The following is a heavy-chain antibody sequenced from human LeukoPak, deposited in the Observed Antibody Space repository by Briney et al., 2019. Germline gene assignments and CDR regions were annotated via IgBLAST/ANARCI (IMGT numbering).Heavy chain of an antibody. CDR3: ANLVGNSGQPYGMDV. Sequence: PGGSLRLSCAASGFTFSSYAMSWVRQAPGKGLEWVSTLSGTGVSTYYADSVKGRFTISRDNSKNTLYLQMNSLRVEDTAVYYCANLVGNSGQPYGMDVWGQGTTVTVSS. V-gene: IGHV3-23*01. CDR1: GFTFSSYA. D-gene: IGHD5-12*01. CDR2: LSGTGVST. J-gene: IGHJ6*02.